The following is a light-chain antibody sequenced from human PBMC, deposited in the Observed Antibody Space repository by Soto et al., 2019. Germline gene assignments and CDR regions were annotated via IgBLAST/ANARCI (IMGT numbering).Light chain of an antibody. Sequence: QAVVTQPPSASGTPGQRVTISCSGSNSNIGSNLVSWYQQVPGTAPKVLIYSNDQRPSGVPDRFSGSKSGASASLAISGLQSEDEADYYCAAWDDSLNGVLFGGGTKVTVL. CDR3: AAWDDSLNGVL. V-gene: IGLV1-44*01. CDR2: SND. CDR1: NSNIGSNL. J-gene: IGLJ2*01.